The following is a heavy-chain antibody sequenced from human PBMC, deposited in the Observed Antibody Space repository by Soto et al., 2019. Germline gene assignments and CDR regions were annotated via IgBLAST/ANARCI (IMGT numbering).Heavy chain of an antibody. D-gene: IGHD3-3*01. CDR2: IYYSGST. CDR1: GGSISSYY. V-gene: IGHV4-59*12. CDR3: ARDKSETAWGLTILEDAFDI. J-gene: IGHJ3*02. Sequence: SETLSLTCTVSGGSISSYYWSWIRQPPGKGLEWIGYIYYSGSTNYNPSLKSRVTISVDTSKNQFSLKLSSVTAADTAVYYCARDKSETAWGLTILEDAFDIWGQGTMVTVSS.